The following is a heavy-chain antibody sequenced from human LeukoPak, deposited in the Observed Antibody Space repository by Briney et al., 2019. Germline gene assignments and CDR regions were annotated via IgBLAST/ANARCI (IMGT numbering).Heavy chain of an antibody. CDR3: TTSIRQPGYYSGMDV. V-gene: IGHV3-73*01. Sequence: PGGSLRLSCAASGFTFSGSAMHWVRQASGKGLEWVGRIRSKANSYATAYAASVKGRFTISRDDSKNTAYLQMNSLKTEDTAVYYCTTSIRQPGYYSGMDVWGQGTTVTVSS. CDR2: IRSKANSYAT. CDR1: GFTFSGSA. J-gene: IGHJ6*02. D-gene: IGHD3-9*01.